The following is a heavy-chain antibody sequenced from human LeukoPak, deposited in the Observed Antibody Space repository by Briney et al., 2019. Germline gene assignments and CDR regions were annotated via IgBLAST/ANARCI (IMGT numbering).Heavy chain of an antibody. CDR2: IIPILGIA. D-gene: IGHD3-10*01. V-gene: IGHV1-69*04. CDR1: GGTFSSYA. Sequence: ASVKVSCKASGGTFSSYAISWARQAPGQGLEWMGRIIPILGIANYAQKFQGRVTITADKSTSTAYMELSSLRSEDTAVYYCASDKKLWFGELYGMDVWGQGTTVTVSS. J-gene: IGHJ6*02. CDR3: ASDKKLWFGELYGMDV.